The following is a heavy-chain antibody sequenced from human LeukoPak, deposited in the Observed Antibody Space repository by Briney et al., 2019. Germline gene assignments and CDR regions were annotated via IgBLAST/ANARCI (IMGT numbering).Heavy chain of an antibody. CDR2: IYYSGST. J-gene: IGHJ6*03. CDR1: GGSISSYY. Sequence: KPSETLSLTCTVSGGSISSYYWSWIRQLPGKGLEWIGYIYYSGSTNYNPSLKSRVTISVDTSKNQFSLKLSSVTAADTAVYYCATQSATYYYYYMDVWGKGTTVTVSS. CDR3: ATQSATYYYYYMDV. V-gene: IGHV4-59*08. D-gene: IGHD2-15*01.